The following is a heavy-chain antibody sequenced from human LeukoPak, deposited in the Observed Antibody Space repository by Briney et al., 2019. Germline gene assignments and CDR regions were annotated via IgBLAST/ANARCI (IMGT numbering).Heavy chain of an antibody. Sequence: ASVKVSCKASGGTFSSYAISWVRQAPGQGLEWMGRIIPILGIANYAQKFQGRVTITADKSTGTAYMELSSLRSEDTAVYYCARGHCSGGSCYPGDYWGQGTLVTVSS. CDR2: IIPILGIA. CDR3: ARGHCSGGSCYPGDY. CDR1: GGTFSSYA. J-gene: IGHJ4*02. V-gene: IGHV1-69*04. D-gene: IGHD2-15*01.